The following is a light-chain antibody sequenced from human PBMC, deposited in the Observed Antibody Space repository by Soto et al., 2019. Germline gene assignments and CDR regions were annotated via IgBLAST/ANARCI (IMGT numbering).Light chain of an antibody. CDR1: QSVKSDY. V-gene: IGKV3-20*01. J-gene: IGKJ4*01. CDR2: GSS. Sequence: ETVLTQSPGTLSLSPGERATLSCRASQSVKSDYFAWYQQKPGRPPRLLIYGSSNRATGIPDRFSGSGSGTDFTLNISRLEPEDFVVYYCQQYGSSPLTFGGGTKVEIK. CDR3: QQYGSSPLT.